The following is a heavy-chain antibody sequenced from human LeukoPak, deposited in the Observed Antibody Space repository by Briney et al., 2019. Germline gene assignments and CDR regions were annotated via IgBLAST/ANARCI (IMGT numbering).Heavy chain of an antibody. J-gene: IGHJ6*04. D-gene: IGHD3/OR15-3a*01. CDR2: ISSSGSTV. CDR3: ARALDSVLDV. Sequence: GGSLRLSCVGSGFTFSSYNMNWVRQAPGKGLEWVSYISSSGSTVYYADSVRGRFTISRDNARNSLHLQMAGLTAEDTAVYYCARALDSVLDVWGNGTTVTVYS. CDR1: GFTFSSYN. V-gene: IGHV3-48*01.